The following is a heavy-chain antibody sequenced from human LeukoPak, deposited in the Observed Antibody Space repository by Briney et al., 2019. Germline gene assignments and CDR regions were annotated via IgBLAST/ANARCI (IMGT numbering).Heavy chain of an antibody. Sequence: SETLSLTCTVSGGSIDTYYWNWIRQPPGKGLEWIGYVFHTGSTNYNPSLKSRVTISVDTSKNQFSLKLSSVTAADTAVYYCARGGLLWFGGSTNYYYYMDVWGKGTTVTVSS. D-gene: IGHD3-10*01. J-gene: IGHJ6*03. CDR2: VFHTGST. V-gene: IGHV4-59*12. CDR1: GGSIDTYY. CDR3: ARGGLLWFGGSTNYYYYMDV.